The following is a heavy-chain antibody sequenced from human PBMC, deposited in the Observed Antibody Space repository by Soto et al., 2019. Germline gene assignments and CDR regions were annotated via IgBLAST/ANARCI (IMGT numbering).Heavy chain of an antibody. V-gene: IGHV3-30-3*01. Sequence: GGSLRLSCAASGFTFSSYAMHWVRQAPGKGLEWVAVISYDGSNKYYADSVKGRFTISRDNSKNTLYLQMNSLRAEDTAVYYCARAHPASGRFLEWLSSAPLYYYGMDVWGQGTTVTVSS. J-gene: IGHJ6*02. CDR3: ARAHPASGRFLEWLSSAPLYYYGMDV. CDR2: ISYDGSNK. D-gene: IGHD3-3*01. CDR1: GFTFSSYA.